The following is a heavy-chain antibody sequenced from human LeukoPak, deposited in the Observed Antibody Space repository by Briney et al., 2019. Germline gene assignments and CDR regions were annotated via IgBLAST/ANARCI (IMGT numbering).Heavy chain of an antibody. D-gene: IGHD6-6*01. J-gene: IGHJ5*02. CDR2: ISYDGSNK. CDR1: GFTFSTYA. V-gene: IGHV3-30-3*01. CDR3: ARELVPLFKATGGWFDP. Sequence: TGGSLRLSCAASGFTFSTYAVHWVRQAPGKGLEWVAVISYDGSNKYYADSVKGRFTISRDNSKNTLYLRMNSLRPEDTAVYYCARELVPLFKATGGWFDPWGQGTLVTVSS.